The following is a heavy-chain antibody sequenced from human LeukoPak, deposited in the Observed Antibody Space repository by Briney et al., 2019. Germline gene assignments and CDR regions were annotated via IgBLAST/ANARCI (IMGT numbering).Heavy chain of an antibody. CDR3: ARGDSDGYGDFDY. CDR2: INPNSGGT. V-gene: IGHV1-2*02. J-gene: IGHJ4*02. D-gene: IGHD5-18*01. CDR1: GYTFTGYY. Sequence: ASVNVSYKASGYTFTGYYMHWVRQAPGQGLEWMGWINPNSGGTNYAQKFQGRVTLTRDTSISTTFMELTSDDTAVYYCARGDSDGYGDFDYWGQGTLVTVSS.